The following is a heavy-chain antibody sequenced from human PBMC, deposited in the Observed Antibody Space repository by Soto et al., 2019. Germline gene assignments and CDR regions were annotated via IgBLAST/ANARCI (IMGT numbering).Heavy chain of an antibody. CDR3: VRDSGAKLSNS. D-gene: IGHD3-10*01. J-gene: IGHJ4*02. CDR1: GGTFSSYR. Sequence: GASVKVSCKASGGTFSSYRINWVRQAPGQGLEWMGGIVPIYRTADSAQEFQGRVTITADESARTAYMELRSLKSRDTAVYYCVRDSGAKLSNSWGQGTLVTVSS. V-gene: IGHV1-69*13. CDR2: IVPIYRTA.